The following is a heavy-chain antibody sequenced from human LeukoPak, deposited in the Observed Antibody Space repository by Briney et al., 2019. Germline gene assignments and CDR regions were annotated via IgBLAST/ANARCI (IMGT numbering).Heavy chain of an antibody. CDR1: GFTFSSYA. D-gene: IGHD2-15*01. Sequence: GGSLRLSCAASGFTFSSYAMHWVRQAPGKGLEWVAVISYDGSNKYYADSVKGRFTISRDDSKNTLYLQMNSLRAEDTAIYYCAKNGDRGAYCTGGTCYPYFYYYMDVWGKGTTVTI. J-gene: IGHJ6*03. CDR3: AKNGDRGAYCTGGTCYPYFYYYMDV. V-gene: IGHV3-30*04. CDR2: ISYDGSNK.